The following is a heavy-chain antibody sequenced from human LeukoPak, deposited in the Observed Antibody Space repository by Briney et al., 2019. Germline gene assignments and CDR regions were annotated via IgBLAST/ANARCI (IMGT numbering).Heavy chain of an antibody. CDR3: ARDIATAGHLAFDY. CDR2: ISSTSRTI. D-gene: IGHD6-13*01. CDR1: GFTFSSFS. J-gene: IGHJ4*02. V-gene: IGHV3-48*04. Sequence: GGSLRLSCAASGFTFSSFSMNWVRQAPGKGLEWVSYISSTSRTISYADSVKGRFTISRDNAKNSLFLQMNSLRAEDTAVYYCARDIATAGHLAFDYWGQGTLVTVSS.